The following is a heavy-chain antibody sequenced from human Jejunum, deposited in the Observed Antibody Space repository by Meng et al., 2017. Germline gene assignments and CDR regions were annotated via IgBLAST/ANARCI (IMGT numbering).Heavy chain of an antibody. CDR1: GGSLSGDF. Sequence: QEQLRQLAQGLFEPSGSLSITCAFYGGSLSGDFWSWIRQPTGKGLEWIGEVSHSGWTKYNPSLKSRVTISLETSKNQFSLKMSSVTAADTAVYYCVRGNNYVWGMIPWGQGTLVTVSS. CDR2: VSHSGWT. CDR3: VRGNNYVWGMIP. D-gene: IGHD3-16*01. V-gene: IGHV4-34*01. J-gene: IGHJ5*02.